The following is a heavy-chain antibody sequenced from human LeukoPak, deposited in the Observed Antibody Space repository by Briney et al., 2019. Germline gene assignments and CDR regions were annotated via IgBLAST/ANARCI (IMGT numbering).Heavy chain of an antibody. J-gene: IGHJ6*02. D-gene: IGHD4-17*01. CDR2: IDPSDYYT. CDR1: GYRFTSYW. Sequence: GEALKISCKGSGYRFTSYWISGGRQMPGKGLEWMGRIDPSDYYTNYSPSFQGHVTISADKSISTAYLQWSSLKASDTAMYYCARLLGDYGDYGVGYYYYGMDVWGQGTTVTVSS. CDR3: ARLLGDYGDYGVGYYYYGMDV. V-gene: IGHV5-10-1*01.